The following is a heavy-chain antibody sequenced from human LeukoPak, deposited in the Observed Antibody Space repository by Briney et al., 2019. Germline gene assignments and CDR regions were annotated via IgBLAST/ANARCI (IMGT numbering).Heavy chain of an antibody. V-gene: IGHV3-23*01. CDR3: ARDGTPHYSSGWVYLDS. D-gene: IGHD6-19*01. J-gene: IGHJ4*02. Sequence: QPGGSLRLSCAASGFTFSSYAMNWVRQAPGKGLEWVSGINYSGGRTYYADSVKGRFTISRDNTKNSLYLQMNSLRAEDTAVYYCARDGTPHYSSGWVYLDSWGQGTLVAVSS. CDR2: INYSGGRT. CDR1: GFTFSSYA.